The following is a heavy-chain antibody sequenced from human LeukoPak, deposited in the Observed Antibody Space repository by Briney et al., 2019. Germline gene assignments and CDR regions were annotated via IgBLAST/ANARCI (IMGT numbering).Heavy chain of an antibody. CDR1: GFTFRTYS. V-gene: IGHV3-30*03. CDR3: ARDLPPAPWNGMDV. CDR2: VSADGRTQ. J-gene: IGHJ6*02. D-gene: IGHD1-1*01. Sequence: PGGSLRLSCAASGFTFRTYSIHWVRQAPGKGLEWVTVVSADGRTQLYSDSVKGRFTISRDNSKNTLYLQMNSLRPEDTAVYYCARDLPPAPWNGMDVWGQGTMVTVSS.